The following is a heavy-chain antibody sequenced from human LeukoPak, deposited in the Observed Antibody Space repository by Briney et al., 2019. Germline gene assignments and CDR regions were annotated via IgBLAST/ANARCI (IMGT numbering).Heavy chain of an antibody. V-gene: IGHV3-23*01. CDR1: GFTFSSFA. CDR3: AKDPYSSGWYSGY. J-gene: IGHJ4*02. CDR2: ISGRGGST. Sequence: GGSLRLACAASGFTFSSFAMSWVRQAPGKGLGWVSAISGRGGSTYYADSGKGRFTISRDNSKNTLYLQMNSLRAEDTAVYYCAKDPYSSGWYSGYSGQGTLVTVYS. D-gene: IGHD6-19*01.